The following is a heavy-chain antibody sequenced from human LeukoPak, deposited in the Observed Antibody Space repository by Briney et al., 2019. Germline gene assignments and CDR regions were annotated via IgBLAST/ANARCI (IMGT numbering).Heavy chain of an antibody. V-gene: IGHV1-2*02. D-gene: IGHD2-2*01. Sequence: ASVTVSCKASGYTFTGYYMHWVRQAPGQGLEWTGWINPNSGGTNYAQKFQGRVTMTRDTSISTAYMELSRLRSDDTAVYYCARRGVVVPPAIPSRSYYYYYMDVWGKGTTVTVSS. CDR1: GYTFTGYY. CDR3: ARRGVVVPPAIPSRSYYYYYMDV. J-gene: IGHJ6*03. CDR2: INPNSGGT.